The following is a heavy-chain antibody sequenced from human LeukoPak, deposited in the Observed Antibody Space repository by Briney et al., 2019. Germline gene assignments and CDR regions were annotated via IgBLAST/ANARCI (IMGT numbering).Heavy chain of an antibody. Sequence: SETLSLTCTVSGAPISSYYWSWIRQPPGKGLEWIGYIYYSGNTNYNPSLKSRVTISLDTSKNQFSLKLSSVTAADTAVYYCARETKYQLLYVHYYYYMDVWGKGTTVTVSS. J-gene: IGHJ6*03. CDR3: ARETKYQLLYVHYYYYMDV. CDR1: GAPISSYY. D-gene: IGHD2-2*02. V-gene: IGHV4-59*12. CDR2: IYYSGNT.